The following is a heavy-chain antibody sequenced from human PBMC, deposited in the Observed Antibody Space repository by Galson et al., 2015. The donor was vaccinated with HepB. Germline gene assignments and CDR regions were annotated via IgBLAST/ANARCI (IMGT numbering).Heavy chain of an antibody. CDR3: ARVSIRYCTNGVSYTPRLNYGMDV. J-gene: IGHJ6*02. CDR2: ISAYNGNT. Sequence: SVKVSCKASGYTFTSYGISWVRQAPGQGLEWMGWISAYNGNTNYAQKLQGGVTMTTDTSTSTAYMELRSLRSDDTAVYYCARVSIRYCTNGVSYTPRLNYGMDVWGQGTTVTVSS. D-gene: IGHD2-8*01. CDR1: GYTFTSYG. V-gene: IGHV1-18*04.